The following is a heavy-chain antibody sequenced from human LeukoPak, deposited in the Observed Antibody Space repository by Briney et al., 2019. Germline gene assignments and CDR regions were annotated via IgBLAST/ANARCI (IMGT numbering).Heavy chain of an antibody. CDR1: GDTINSYA. CDR2: ISYDGSNK. D-gene: IGHD4-17*01. J-gene: IGHJ5*02. CDR3: SRDRSTVTTCDNWFDP. V-gene: IGHV3-30-3*01. Sequence: ARSLSLTCAASGDTINSYARNWIRQAPGKGLEWVADISYDGSNKYYADSVKGRFTISRDNSKNTLYLQINSLTAEATAVYYYSRDRSTVTTCDNWFDPWGQGTLVIVSS.